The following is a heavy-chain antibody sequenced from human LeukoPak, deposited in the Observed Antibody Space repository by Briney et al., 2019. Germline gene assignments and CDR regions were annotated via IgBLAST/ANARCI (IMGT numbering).Heavy chain of an antibody. CDR1: GGSFSGYY. CDR2: INHSGST. Sequence: SETLSLTCAVYGGSFSGYYWSWIRQPPGKGLEWIGEINHSGSTNYNPSLKSRVTISVDTSKNQFSLKLSSVTAADTAVYYCARGPRVQWLAFLDYWGQGTLVTVSS. D-gene: IGHD6-19*01. V-gene: IGHV4-34*01. J-gene: IGHJ4*02. CDR3: ARGPRVQWLAFLDY.